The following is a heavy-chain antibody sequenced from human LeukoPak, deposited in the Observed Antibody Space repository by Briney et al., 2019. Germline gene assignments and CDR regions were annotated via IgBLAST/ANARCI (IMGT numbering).Heavy chain of an antibody. CDR2: INPSGGST. D-gene: IGHD6-6*01. CDR3: ARDVSGGRDEYSSSCGDY. Sequence: ASVKVSCKASGYTFTSYYMHWVRQAPGQGHEWMGIINPSGGSTSYAQKFQGRVTMTRDMSTSTVYMELSSLRSEDTAVYYCARDVSGGRDEYSSSCGDYWGQGTLVTVSS. J-gene: IGHJ4*02. CDR1: GYTFTSYY. V-gene: IGHV1-46*01.